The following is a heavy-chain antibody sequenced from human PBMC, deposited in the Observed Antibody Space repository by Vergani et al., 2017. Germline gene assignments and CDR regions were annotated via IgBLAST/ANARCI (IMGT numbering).Heavy chain of an antibody. Sequence: QVQLQESGPGLVKPSETLSLTCTVSGGSINSYYWSWIRQPPGKGLEWIGYIYYSGSTNYNPSLKSRVTISADTTKNQFSLKLSSVTAADTAVYYCARDKMDGYFDYWGQGTLVTVSS. CDR1: GGSINSYY. D-gene: IGHD5-24*01. J-gene: IGHJ4*02. CDR3: ARDKMDGYFDY. V-gene: IGHV4-59*01. CDR2: IYYSGST.